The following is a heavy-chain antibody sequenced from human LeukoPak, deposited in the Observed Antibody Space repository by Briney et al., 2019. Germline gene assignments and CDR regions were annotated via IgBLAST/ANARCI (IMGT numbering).Heavy chain of an antibody. CDR1: GFTFDDYG. CDR2: INWNGGST. V-gene: IGHV3-20*04. D-gene: IGHD5-18*01. J-gene: IGHJ6*03. Sequence: GGSLRLSCAASGFTFDDYGMSWVRQAPGKGLEWVSGINWNGGSTGYADSVKGRFTISRDNAKNSLYLQMNSLRAEDTALYYCARIPIMDTAMVLGYYYYYMDIWGKGTTVTVSS. CDR3: ARIPIMDTAMVLGYYYYYMDI.